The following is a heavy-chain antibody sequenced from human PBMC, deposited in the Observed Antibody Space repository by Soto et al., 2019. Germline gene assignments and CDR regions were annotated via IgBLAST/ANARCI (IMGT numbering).Heavy chain of an antibody. CDR3: ANLVGGVKAIGAPGDWLDP. CDR2: ISHDEREK. J-gene: IGHJ5*02. CDR1: GFMFSGYG. V-gene: IGHV3-30*18. D-gene: IGHD3-3*01. Sequence: QVQMVESGGGVVQPGDSLRLSCAASGFMFSGYGMHWIRQAPGKGLEWVAVISHDEREKYYGASVKGRCTVSRDNSNNTLFLQVDSLRAEDTAVYYCANLVGGVKAIGAPGDWLDPCGQGTLVTVSS.